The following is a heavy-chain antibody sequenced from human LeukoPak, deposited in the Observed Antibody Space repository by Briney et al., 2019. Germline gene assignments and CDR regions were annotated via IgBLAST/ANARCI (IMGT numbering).Heavy chain of an antibody. J-gene: IGHJ4*02. CDR1: GYTFTSYA. CDR2: INTNTGNP. V-gene: IGHV7-4-1*02. CDR3: ASFGAHSFDY. Sequence: GASVKVSCKASGYTFTSYAMNWVRQAPGQGLEWMGWINTNTGNPTYAQGFTGRFVFSLDTSVSTAYLQISTLKPEDTAVYYCASFGAHSFDYWGQGTLVTVSS. D-gene: IGHD3-10*01.